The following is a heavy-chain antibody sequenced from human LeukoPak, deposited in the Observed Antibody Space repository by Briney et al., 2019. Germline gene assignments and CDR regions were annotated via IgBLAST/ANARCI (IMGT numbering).Heavy chain of an antibody. D-gene: IGHD6-13*01. CDR3: ACTIRYSSSWYYIDY. J-gene: IGHJ4*02. CDR1: GGPLRITRHY. CDR2: IYYSGST. Sequence: SETHETLPTIPGGPLRITRHYWGWIRQPPGKGLEWIGSIYYSGSTYYNPSLKSRVTISVDTSKNQFSLKLSSVTAADTAVYYCACTIRYSSSWYYIDYWGQGTLVTVSS. V-gene: IGHV4-39*01.